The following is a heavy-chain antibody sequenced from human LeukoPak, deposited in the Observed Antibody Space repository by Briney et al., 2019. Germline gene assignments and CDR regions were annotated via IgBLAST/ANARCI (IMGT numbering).Heavy chain of an antibody. D-gene: IGHD4-17*01. J-gene: IGHJ5*02. CDR3: ARALDYGDYRSWFDP. CDR2: INPSGGST. Sequence: ASVKVSCKASGYTFTSYYMHWVRQAPGQGLEWMGIINPSGGSTSYAQKFQGRVTMTRDTSTSTVDMELSSLRSEDTAVYYCARALDYGDYRSWFDPWGQGTLVTVSS. CDR1: GYTFTSYY. V-gene: IGHV1-46*01.